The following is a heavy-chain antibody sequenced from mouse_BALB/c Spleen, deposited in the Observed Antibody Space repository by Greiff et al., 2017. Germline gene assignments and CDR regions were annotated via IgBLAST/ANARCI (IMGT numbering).Heavy chain of an antibody. Sequence: QVQLKESGPGLVAPSQSLSITCTVSGFSLTSYGVHWVRQPPGKGLAWLGVIWAGGSTNYNSALMSILSISKDTSTSQVFLKMNSLQTDDTAMYYCARDWGYGTVYYFDYWGQGTTLTVSS. CDR3: ARDWGYGTVYYFDY. D-gene: IGHD1-1*01. CDR2: IWAGGST. J-gene: IGHJ2*01. V-gene: IGHV2-9*02. CDR1: GFSLTSYG.